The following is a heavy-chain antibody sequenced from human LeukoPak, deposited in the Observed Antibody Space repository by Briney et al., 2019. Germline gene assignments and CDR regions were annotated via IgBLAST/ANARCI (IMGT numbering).Heavy chain of an antibody. D-gene: IGHD5-18*01. V-gene: IGHV3-21*01. Sequence: GGSLRLSCAASGFTFSTYSMNWVRQAPGKGLEWVSSISSSSSYIYYADSVKGRFTISRDNAKNSLYLQMNSLRAEDTAVCYCARGDTAMVTLKIYYFDYWGQGTLVTVSS. J-gene: IGHJ4*02. CDR3: ARGDTAMVTLKIYYFDY. CDR2: ISSSSSYI. CDR1: GFTFSTYS.